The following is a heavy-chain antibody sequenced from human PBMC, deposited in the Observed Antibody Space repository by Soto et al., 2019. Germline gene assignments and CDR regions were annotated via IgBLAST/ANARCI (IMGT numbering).Heavy chain of an antibody. Sequence: QLQLHESGPGLVKPSETLSLTCTVSGGSISSSSYYWGWIRQPPGKGLEWIGRIYYSGSTYYNPSLKNRVTISVDTSKNQFSLKLSSVTAADTAVYYCARQSYVASFDYWGQGTLVTVSS. CDR1: GGSISSSSYY. V-gene: IGHV4-39*01. J-gene: IGHJ4*02. CDR3: ARQSYVASFDY. D-gene: IGHD3-16*01. CDR2: IYYSGST.